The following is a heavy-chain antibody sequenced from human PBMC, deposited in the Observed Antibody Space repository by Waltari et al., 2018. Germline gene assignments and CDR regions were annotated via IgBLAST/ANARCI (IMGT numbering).Heavy chain of an antibody. D-gene: IGHD6-19*01. CDR1: GGSASGYF. CDR3: ARGQFAWYNSGWYAF. J-gene: IGHJ5*01. CDR2: INHSGNT. V-gene: IGHV4-34*01. Sequence: QVQLQQRGAGLLKPSETLTLTFGVHGGSASGYFCTLILQPPGNGLAWLGEINHSGNTDYNPSLKRRVTISLDRSKDQFSLNLKSVTAADTAVYYCARGQFAWYNSGWYAFWGQGTLVTVSS.